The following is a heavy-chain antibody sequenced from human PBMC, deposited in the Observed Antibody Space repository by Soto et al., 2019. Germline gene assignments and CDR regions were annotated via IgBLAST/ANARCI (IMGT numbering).Heavy chain of an antibody. CDR3: ARAAATMTTIYYFDY. V-gene: IGHV3-21*01. J-gene: IGHJ4*02. Sequence: GGSLRLSCAASGFTFSSYSMNWVRQAPGKGLEWVSSISSSSSYIYYADSVKGRFTISRDDSNNTPYLQMNSLRAEDTAVYYCARAAATMTTIYYFDYWGQGTLVTVSS. CDR2: ISSSSSYI. D-gene: IGHD4-17*01. CDR1: GFTFSSYS.